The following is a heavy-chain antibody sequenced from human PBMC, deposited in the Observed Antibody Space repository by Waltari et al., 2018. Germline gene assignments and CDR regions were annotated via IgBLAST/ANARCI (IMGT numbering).Heavy chain of an antibody. CDR3: ARPVTTVSYDRDHGFDY. CDR1: GYTFSDYW. D-gene: IGHD4-17*01. Sequence: EVQLVQSGAEVKKPGESLKISCKGSGYTFSDYWIAWVRQMPGEGLEWMGLIYPGDAKTRYSPSFQGQVSISADKSITTAYLQCSSLKASDSAMYYCARPVTTVSYDRDHGFDYWGQGTLVTVSS. J-gene: IGHJ4*02. CDR2: IYPGDAKT. V-gene: IGHV5-51*01.